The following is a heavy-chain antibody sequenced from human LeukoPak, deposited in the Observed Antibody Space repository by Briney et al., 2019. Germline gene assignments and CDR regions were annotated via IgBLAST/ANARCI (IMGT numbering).Heavy chain of an antibody. J-gene: IGHJ3*02. Sequence: GESLKISCKGSGYNFTIYWIGWVRQMPGKGLEWMGIIYPGDSDTTYSPSFQGQVTTSADKSISTAYLQWNSLKASDTAMYYCARRRWADAFDIWGQGTMVTVSS. CDR3: ARRRWADAFDI. V-gene: IGHV5-51*01. CDR2: IYPGDSDT. CDR1: GYNFTIYW. D-gene: IGHD4-23*01.